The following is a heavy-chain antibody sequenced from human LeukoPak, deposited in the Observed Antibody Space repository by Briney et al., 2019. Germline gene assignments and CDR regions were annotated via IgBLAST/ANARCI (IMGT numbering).Heavy chain of an antibody. CDR3: ATYTQNFGAPGTDY. CDR1: GFTFSDYW. Sequence: GGSLRLSCTVSGFTFSDYWMRWVRQAPGKGLEWVASIDKNGREKRYVDSVEGRFTISRDNAKNSVYLQMTSLGAEDTAVYYCATYTQNFGAPGTDYWGQGTLVTVSS. J-gene: IGHJ4*02. V-gene: IGHV3-7*01. CDR2: IDKNGREK. D-gene: IGHD3-10*01.